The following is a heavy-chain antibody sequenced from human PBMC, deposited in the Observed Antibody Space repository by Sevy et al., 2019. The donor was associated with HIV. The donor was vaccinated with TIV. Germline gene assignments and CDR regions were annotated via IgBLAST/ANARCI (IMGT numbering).Heavy chain of an antibody. CDR1: GFTFSSFW. D-gene: IGHD2-8*01. Sequence: GGSLRLSCKASGFTFSSFWMQWVRQAPGKGLEWVAVIGYDGSNKYYADSVKGRFTISRDNSRNTLFLQMDDLRAEDTAVYYCARDPRMYGDYLLAYFDYWGQGTLVTVSS. CDR3: ARDPRMYGDYLLAYFDY. V-gene: IGHV3-33*08. CDR2: IGYDGSNK. J-gene: IGHJ4*02.